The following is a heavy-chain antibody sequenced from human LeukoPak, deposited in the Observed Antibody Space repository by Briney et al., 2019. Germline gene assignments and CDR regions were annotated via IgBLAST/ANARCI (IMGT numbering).Heavy chain of an antibody. V-gene: IGHV3-23*01. D-gene: IGHD3-9*01. CDR3: AKAEGYDILTGLDY. Sequence: GGSLRLSCATCGFTFSSYAMSLVRQAPGKGLEWVSGIGASGGSTYYADSVKGRFTISRDNSKNTLYLQMNSLRTEDTAVYYCAKAEGYDILTGLDYWGQGTLVTVSS. J-gene: IGHJ4*02. CDR1: GFTFSSYA. CDR2: IGASGGST.